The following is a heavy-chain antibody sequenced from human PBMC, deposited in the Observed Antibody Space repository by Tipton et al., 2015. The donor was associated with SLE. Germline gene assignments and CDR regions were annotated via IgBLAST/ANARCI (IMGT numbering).Heavy chain of an antibody. J-gene: IGHJ4*02. Sequence: SLRLSCAASGFNLNTSGMHWVRQAPGQGLEWVAIIWYDGTTKYYADSVKGRFTISRDNSKDTLYLQMNSLRAEDTAVYYCARDSRWLPDYWGQGTLVTVSS. CDR3: ARDSRWLPDY. D-gene: IGHD5-12*01. CDR1: GFNLNTSG. CDR2: IWYDGTTK. V-gene: IGHV3-33*01.